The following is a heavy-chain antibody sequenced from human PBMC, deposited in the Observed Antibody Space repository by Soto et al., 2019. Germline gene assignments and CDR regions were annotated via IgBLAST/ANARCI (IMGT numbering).Heavy chain of an antibody. CDR1: GGTFSSYA. Sequence: ASVKVSCKASGGTFSSYAISWVRQAPGQGLEWMGGIIPIFGTANYAQKFQGRVTITADESTSTAYMELSSLRSEDTAVYYCARVRPKTFYSYGSGSRYAFDIWGEGPMVTV. CDR2: IIPIFGTA. J-gene: IGHJ3*02. V-gene: IGHV1-69*13. CDR3: ARVRPKTFYSYGSGSRYAFDI. D-gene: IGHD3-10*01.